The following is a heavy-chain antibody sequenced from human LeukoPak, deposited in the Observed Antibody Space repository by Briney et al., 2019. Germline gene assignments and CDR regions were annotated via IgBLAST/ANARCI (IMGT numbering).Heavy chain of an antibody. CDR2: IYPGDSDT. V-gene: IGHV5-51*01. Sequence: GESLKISCKGSGYRFTSYWIGWVRQMPGKGLEWMGIIYPGDSDTRYSPSFQGQVTISADKSISTAYLQWSSLKASDTAMYYCARKTGTFCSGGSCYANWFDPWGQGTLVTVSS. J-gene: IGHJ5*02. D-gene: IGHD2-15*01. CDR1: GYRFTSYW. CDR3: ARKTGTFCSGGSCYANWFDP.